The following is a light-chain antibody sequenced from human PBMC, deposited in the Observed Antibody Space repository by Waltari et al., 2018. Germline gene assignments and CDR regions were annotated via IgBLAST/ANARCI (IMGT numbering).Light chain of an antibody. CDR3: QHYSDLPLT. Sequence: EIVMTQSPATLSVSPGEGATLSCRASQNVANNLAWYQQKSGQAPRLLRYGALTRATGIPVRFSGSGSGTEFALTISSLQSEDSAVYYCQHYSDLPLTFGGGTKVEI. J-gene: IGKJ4*01. CDR1: QNVANN. V-gene: IGKV3D-15*01. CDR2: GAL.